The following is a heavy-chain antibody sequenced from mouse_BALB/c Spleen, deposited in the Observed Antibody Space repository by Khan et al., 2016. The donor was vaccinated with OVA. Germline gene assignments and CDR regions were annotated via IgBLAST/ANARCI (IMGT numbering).Heavy chain of an antibody. V-gene: IGHV14-3*02. CDR2: IDPANGNT. J-gene: IGHJ3*01. CDR1: GFNIKDTY. Sequence: VQLQQSGAELVQPGASVKLSCTASGFNIKDTYMHWVKQRPEQGLEWIGRIDPANGNTKCDPQFQGTATITTDTYSNTAYLQLSSLTSEDTAVYYCVRDYWDVFAYWGQGILVTVSA. D-gene: IGHD4-1*01. CDR3: VRDYWDVFAY.